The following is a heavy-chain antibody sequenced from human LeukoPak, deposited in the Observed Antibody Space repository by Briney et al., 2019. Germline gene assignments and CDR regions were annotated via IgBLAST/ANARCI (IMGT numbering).Heavy chain of an antibody. D-gene: IGHD1-26*01. CDR1: GYTFTRNY. J-gene: IGHJ3*02. V-gene: IGHV1-46*01. Sequence: GASVKVSCKASGYTFTRNYMHWVRQAPGQGLEWMGIINPSGGSTSYAQKFQGRVTMTRDTSTSTVYMELSSLRSEDTAVYYCAREEAVGAKFRHAFDIWGQGTVVTVSS. CDR3: AREEAVGAKFRHAFDI. CDR2: INPSGGST.